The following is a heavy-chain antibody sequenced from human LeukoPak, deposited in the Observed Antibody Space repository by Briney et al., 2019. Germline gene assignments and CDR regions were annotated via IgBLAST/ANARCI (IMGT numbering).Heavy chain of an antibody. CDR3: ARQLLWFGELSTPFDY. J-gene: IGHJ4*02. D-gene: IGHD3-10*01. CDR1: GYSFTSYW. CDR2: IYPGDSDT. V-gene: IGHV5-51*01. Sequence: GESLKISCKGSGYSFTSYWIGWVRQMPGKGLEWMGIIYPGDSDTRYSPSFQGQVTISADKSISTAYLQWSSLKVSDTAMYYCARQLLWFGELSTPFDYWGQGTLVTVSS.